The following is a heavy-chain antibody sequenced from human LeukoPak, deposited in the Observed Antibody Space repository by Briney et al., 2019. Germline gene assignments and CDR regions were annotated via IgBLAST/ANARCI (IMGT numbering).Heavy chain of an antibody. J-gene: IGHJ6*03. D-gene: IGHD1/OR15-1a*01. CDR1: GFTFSDYS. CDR3: AREGTGSYMDV. V-gene: IGHV3-21*01. Sequence: GGSLRLSCAASGFTFSDYSISWVRQAAGKGLEWVASISSSSLYIYYADPVKGRFTISRDNAKNSLYLQMNNLRAEDTAVYYCAREGTGSYMDVWGKGTTVTVSS. CDR2: ISSSSLYI.